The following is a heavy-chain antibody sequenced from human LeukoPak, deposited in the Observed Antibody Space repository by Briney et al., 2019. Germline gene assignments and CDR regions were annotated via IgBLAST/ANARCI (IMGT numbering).Heavy chain of an antibody. D-gene: IGHD5-18*01. Sequence: GASVKVSCKASGYTFTSYGISWVRQAPGQGLERMGWISAYNGNTNYAQKLQGRVTMTTDTSTSTAYMELRSLRSDDTAVYYCARDLVPLYSYGTGGYFDLWGRGTLVTVSS. CDR1: GYTFTSYG. V-gene: IGHV1-18*04. CDR2: ISAYNGNT. J-gene: IGHJ2*01. CDR3: ARDLVPLYSYGTGGYFDL.